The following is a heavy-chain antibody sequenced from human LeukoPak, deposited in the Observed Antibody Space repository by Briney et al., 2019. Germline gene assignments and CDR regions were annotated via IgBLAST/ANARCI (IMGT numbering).Heavy chain of an antibody. CDR1: GGTFSSYA. CDR3: ARDPQIDYDSSGGV. V-gene: IGHV1-69*04. Sequence: GASVKVSCKACGGTFSSYAISWVRQAPGQGLEWMGGIIPILGIANYAQKFQGRVTITADKSTSTAYMELSSLRSEDTAVYYCARDPQIDYDSSGGVWGQGTTVTVSS. CDR2: IIPILGIA. J-gene: IGHJ6*02. D-gene: IGHD3-22*01.